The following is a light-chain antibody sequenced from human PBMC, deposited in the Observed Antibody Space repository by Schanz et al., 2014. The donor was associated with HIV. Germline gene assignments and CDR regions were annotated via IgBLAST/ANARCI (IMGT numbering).Light chain of an antibody. V-gene: IGKV3-20*01. Sequence: EIVLTQSPGTLSLSPGERATLSCRASQSVSSSYLAWYQQKPGQAPRLLIYGASSRATGIPDRFSGSGSGTDFTLTISRLEPEDFAVYYCQQYGSSLFKTPEYTFGQGTKLEIK. CDR1: QSVSSSY. J-gene: IGKJ2*01. CDR3: QQYGSSLFKTPEYT. CDR2: GAS.